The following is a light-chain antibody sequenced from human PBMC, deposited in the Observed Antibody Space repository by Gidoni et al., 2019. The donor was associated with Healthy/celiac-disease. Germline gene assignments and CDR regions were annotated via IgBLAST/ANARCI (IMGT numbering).Light chain of an antibody. CDR3: AAWDDSLNGWV. J-gene: IGLJ3*02. CDR2: SNN. V-gene: IGLV1-44*01. CDR1: SPTNGSNP. Sequence: QSVLTQPPSASGNPGQRVTISCSGSSPTNGSNPVNWYQQLPGTAPKLLIYSNNQRPSGVPDRFSVSKSGTSASLAISGLQSEDEADYYCAAWDDSLNGWVFGGGTKLTVL.